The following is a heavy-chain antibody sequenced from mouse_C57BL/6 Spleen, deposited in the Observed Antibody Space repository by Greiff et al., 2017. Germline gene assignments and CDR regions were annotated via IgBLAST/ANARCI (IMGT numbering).Heavy chain of an antibody. Sequence: VQLQQSGAELAQPWASVTLSCKASGYTFTSYWMHWVKQRPGQGLEWIGYINPSSGYTKYNQKFKDKATWTADKSSSTAYMQLSSLTYEDSAVYYCAREGDGYFFAYWGQGTLVTVSA. CDR1: GYTFTSYW. CDR2: INPSSGYT. CDR3: AREGDGYFFAY. J-gene: IGHJ3*01. D-gene: IGHD2-3*01. V-gene: IGHV1-7*01.